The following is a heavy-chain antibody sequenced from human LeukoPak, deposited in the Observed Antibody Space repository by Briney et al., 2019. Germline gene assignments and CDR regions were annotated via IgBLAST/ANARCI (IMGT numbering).Heavy chain of an antibody. V-gene: IGHV4-39*01. D-gene: IGHD2-21*02. J-gene: IGHJ4*02. CDR2: IYDSGST. Sequence: PSETLSLTCTVSVGSIKSSYYYWGWIRQPPGKGLEWIGSIYDSGSTYYNPSLKSRVTISVDTSKNQFPLKLNSVTAADTAVYYCARFAYCGGHCWYYFDYWGQGSLVTVSS. CDR1: VGSIKSSYYY. CDR3: ARFAYCGGHCWYYFDY.